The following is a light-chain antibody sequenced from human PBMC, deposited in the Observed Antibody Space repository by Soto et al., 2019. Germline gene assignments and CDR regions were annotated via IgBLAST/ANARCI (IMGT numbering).Light chain of an antibody. CDR2: GNT. J-gene: IGLJ2*01. CDR1: SSNIGAWYD. CDR3: KSYDSSMSGSAV. Sequence: QSVLTQPPSVSGALGQWLTISCTGNSSNIGAWYDVHWYQQLPGTAPKLLIYGNTNRPSGVPDRFSGSKSGTSASLAITGLQAEDEADYHCKSYDSSMSGSAVFGGGTKLTVL. V-gene: IGLV1-40*01.